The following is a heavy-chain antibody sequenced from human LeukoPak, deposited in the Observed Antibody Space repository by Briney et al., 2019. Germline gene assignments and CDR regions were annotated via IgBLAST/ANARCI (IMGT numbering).Heavy chain of an antibody. CDR1: GGTFISYA. V-gene: IGHV1-69*13. CDR3: ARNVDTAITGYFDY. Sequence: ASVKVSCKASGGTFISYAISWVRQAPGQGLEWMGGIIPIFGTANYAQKFQGRVTITADESTSTAYMELSSLRSEDTAVYYCARNVDTAITGYFDYWGQGTLVTVSS. J-gene: IGHJ4*02. D-gene: IGHD5-18*01. CDR2: IIPIFGTA.